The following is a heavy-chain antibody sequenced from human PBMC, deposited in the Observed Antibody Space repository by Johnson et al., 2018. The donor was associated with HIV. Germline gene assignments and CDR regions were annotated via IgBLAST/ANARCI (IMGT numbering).Heavy chain of an antibody. Sequence: VQLVESGGGLVQPGGSPRLSCAAYGFTLSDYWMHWVRQGTGKGLAWVARVNSDGYSTSYAGSVKGRFTISRDNSKNTLFLQMNTLRAEDTAVYYCARDPSNSRGWLGDAFDIWGQGTMVTVSS. CDR1: GFTLSDYW. D-gene: IGHD2/OR15-2a*01. V-gene: IGHV3-74*01. CDR2: VNSDGYST. CDR3: ARDPSNSRGWLGDAFDI. J-gene: IGHJ3*02.